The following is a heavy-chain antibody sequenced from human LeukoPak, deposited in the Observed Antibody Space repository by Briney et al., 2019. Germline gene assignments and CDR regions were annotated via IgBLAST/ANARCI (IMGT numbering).Heavy chain of an antibody. Sequence: SETLSHTCAVSGYSISSGYYWGWIRQPPGKGLEWIGSIYHSGRTYYNPSLKSRVTISVDTSKNQSSLKLSSVTAADTAVYYCAREDTRGNWFDPWGQGTLVTVSS. D-gene: IGHD5-18*01. CDR2: IYHSGRT. V-gene: IGHV4-38-2*02. J-gene: IGHJ5*02. CDR3: AREDTRGNWFDP. CDR1: GYSISSGYY.